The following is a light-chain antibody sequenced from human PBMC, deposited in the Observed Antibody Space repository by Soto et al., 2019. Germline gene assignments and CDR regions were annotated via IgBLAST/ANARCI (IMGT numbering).Light chain of an antibody. J-gene: IGKJ1*01. V-gene: IGKV2-30*01. CDR2: KAS. CDR3: TQGSGWPWT. Sequence: EAVMTQSPLSLHVSLGQPASISCRSSQSLVFTDGNNYLEWFQQRPGQAPRRLIYKASNRDSGVPDRFSGSWSGTDFTLKISRVEAEDVGVYYCTQGSGWPWTFGQGTKLEIK. CDR1: QSLVFTDGNNY.